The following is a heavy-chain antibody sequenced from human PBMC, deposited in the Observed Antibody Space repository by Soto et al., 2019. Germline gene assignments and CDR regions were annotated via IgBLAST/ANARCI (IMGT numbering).Heavy chain of an antibody. J-gene: IGHJ3*02. CDR1: GFTVSSNH. D-gene: IGHD3-22*01. Sequence: PGGSLRLSCAASGFTVSSNHMNWVRQAPGKGLEWVSVIYSGGSTYYADSVKGRFSISRDTSKNTLYLQMNSLRAEDTAVYYCARDSGRRIYFFESSGYPGAFDIWGQGTMVTVSS. CDR3: ARDSGRRIYFFESSGYPGAFDI. CDR2: IYSGGST. V-gene: IGHV3-66*01.